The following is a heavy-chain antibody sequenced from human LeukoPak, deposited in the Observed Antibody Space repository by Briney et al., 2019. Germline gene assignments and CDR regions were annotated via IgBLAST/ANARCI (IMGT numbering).Heavy chain of an antibody. CDR1: GGSISSSSYY. CDR3: ARAYYDFWSGSPYYMDV. J-gene: IGHJ6*03. CDR2: IYYSGST. D-gene: IGHD3-3*01. Sequence: PSETLSLTCTVSGGSISSSSYYWGWIRQPPGKGLEWIGSIYYSGSTYYNPSLKSRVTISVDTSKNQFSLKLSSVTAADTAVYYCARAYYDFWSGSPYYMDVWGKGTTVTVSS. V-gene: IGHV4-39*07.